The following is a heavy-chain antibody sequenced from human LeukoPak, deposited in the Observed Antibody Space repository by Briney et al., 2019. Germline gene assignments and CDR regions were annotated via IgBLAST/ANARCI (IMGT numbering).Heavy chain of an antibody. V-gene: IGHV4-31*03. CDR3: ARSDGDDYGDYVKSSGMDV. Sequence: SQTLSLTCTVSGGSISSGGYYWSWIRQHPGKGLEWIGYIYYSGSTYYNPSLKSRVTISVDTSKNQFSLKLSFVTAADTAVYYCARSDGDDYGDYVKSSGMDVWGQGTTVTVSS. D-gene: IGHD4-17*01. J-gene: IGHJ6*02. CDR2: IYYSGST. CDR1: GGSISSGGYY.